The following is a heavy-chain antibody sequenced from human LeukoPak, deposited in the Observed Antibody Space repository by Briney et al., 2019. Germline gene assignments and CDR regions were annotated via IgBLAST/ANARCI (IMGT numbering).Heavy chain of an antibody. CDR2: IYYSGST. Sequence: PSETLSLTCTVSGGSISSYYWSWIRQPPGKGLEWIGSIYYSGSTYYNPSLKSRVTISVDTSKNQFSLKLSSVTAADTAVYYCARGRDDYYGSGSYSLHPNFDYWGQGTLLTVSS. J-gene: IGHJ4*02. D-gene: IGHD3-10*01. V-gene: IGHV4-59*12. CDR3: ARGRDDYYGSGSYSLHPNFDY. CDR1: GGSISSYY.